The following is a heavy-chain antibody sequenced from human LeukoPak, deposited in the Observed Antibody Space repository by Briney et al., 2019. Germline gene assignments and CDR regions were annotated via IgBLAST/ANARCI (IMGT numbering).Heavy chain of an antibody. V-gene: IGHV2-70*17. Sequence: SGPTLFNPTPPLTLTSTFSGFSLTTDGTCVSWIRQPPVKALEWLARMDWDDDKFYSTSLKTRLSISKDTSTNQVVLTMTNMDPVDTATYYCARTLRYSRSSAGNYYTMDVWGQGSTVTVSS. J-gene: IGHJ6*02. CDR2: MDWDDDK. CDR1: GFSLTTDGTC. CDR3: ARTLRYSRSSAGNYYTMDV. D-gene: IGHD6-6*01.